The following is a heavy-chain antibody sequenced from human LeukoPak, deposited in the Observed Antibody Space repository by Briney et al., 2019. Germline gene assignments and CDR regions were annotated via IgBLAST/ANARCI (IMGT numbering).Heavy chain of an antibody. Sequence: GGSLRLACTASGFSFSDYYMSWIRQAPGTGLEGISYISSRSTYISDADSVKGRFTISRDNAKNLLLLQMHRLRVEDTALYYCARGGTGAFDYWGQGILVTVSS. CDR3: ARGGTGAFDY. J-gene: IGHJ4*02. CDR2: ISSRSTYI. CDR1: GFSFSDYY. V-gene: IGHV3-11*06. D-gene: IGHD2-8*02.